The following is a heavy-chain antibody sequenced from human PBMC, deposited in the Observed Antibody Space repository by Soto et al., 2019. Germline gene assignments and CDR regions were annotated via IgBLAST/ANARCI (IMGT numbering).Heavy chain of an antibody. CDR2: ISGSGGST. CDR1: GFTFSSYA. CDR3: AKTVTGYYMVDY. V-gene: IGHV3-23*01. Sequence: GGSLRLSCAASGFTFSSYAMSWVRQAPGEGLEWVSAISGSGGSTYYADSVKGRFTISRDNSKNTLYLQMNSLRAEDTAVYYCAKTVTGYYMVDYWGQGTLVTVSS. J-gene: IGHJ4*02. D-gene: IGHD3-9*01.